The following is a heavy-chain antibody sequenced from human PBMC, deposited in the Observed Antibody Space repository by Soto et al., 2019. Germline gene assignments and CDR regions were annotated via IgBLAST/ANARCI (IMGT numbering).Heavy chain of an antibody. CDR3: ARVCYDSSADYHYYGMDV. CDR2: ISAYNGNT. CDR1: GYTFTSYG. Sequence: GASVKVSCKASGYTFTSYGISWVRQAPGQGLEWMGWISAYNGNTNYAQKLQSRVAMTTDTSTSTAYMELRSLRSDDTAVYYCARVCYDSSADYHYYGMDVWGQGTTVTVSS. D-gene: IGHD3-22*01. V-gene: IGHV1-18*01. J-gene: IGHJ6*02.